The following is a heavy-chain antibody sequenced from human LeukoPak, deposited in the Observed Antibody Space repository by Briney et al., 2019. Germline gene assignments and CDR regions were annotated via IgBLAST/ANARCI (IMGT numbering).Heavy chain of an antibody. D-gene: IGHD3-22*01. Sequence: SVKVSCKASGGTFSSYAISWVRQAPGQGLEWMGGIIPIFGTANYAQKFQGRVTITADEATSTADMELSSLRSEDTAVYYCAKYYYDSSGYEIPDYWGQGTLVTVSS. J-gene: IGHJ4*02. V-gene: IGHV1-69*13. CDR1: GGTFSSYA. CDR3: AKYYYDSSGYEIPDY. CDR2: IIPIFGTA.